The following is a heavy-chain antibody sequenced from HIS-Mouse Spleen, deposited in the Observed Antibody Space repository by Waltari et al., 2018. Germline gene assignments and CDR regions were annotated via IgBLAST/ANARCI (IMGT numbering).Heavy chain of an antibody. CDR1: GFTFSSYG. V-gene: IGHV3-30*18. CDR2: ISYDGGNK. J-gene: IGHJ4*02. D-gene: IGHD1-26*01. Sequence: QVQLVESGGGVVQPGRSLRLSCAASGFTFSSYGMHWVRQAPGKGLGWDAVISYDGGNKYYADSVKGRFTISRDNSKNTLYLQLNSLRAEDTAVYYCAKDRGSPLYFDYWGQGTLVTVST. CDR3: AKDRGSPLYFDY.